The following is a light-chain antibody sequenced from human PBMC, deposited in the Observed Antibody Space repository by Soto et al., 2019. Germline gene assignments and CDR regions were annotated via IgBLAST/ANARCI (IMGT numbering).Light chain of an antibody. CDR3: YQRTNWPPT. CDR1: QAVNTR. Sequence: EIVLTQSPATLSSFPGDRVTLSCRASQAVNTRLAWYQHKPGQAPRLLIYLASNRAAGVPARFSGSGSGTDFTLTISSLEPEDFAVYYCYQRTNWPPTFGGGTKVDIK. J-gene: IGKJ4*01. V-gene: IGKV3-11*01. CDR2: LAS.